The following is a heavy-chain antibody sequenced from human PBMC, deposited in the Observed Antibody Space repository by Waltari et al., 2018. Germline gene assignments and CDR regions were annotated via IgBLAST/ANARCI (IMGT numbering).Heavy chain of an antibody. J-gene: IGHJ4*02. D-gene: IGHD3-10*01. V-gene: IGHV4-59*01. Sequence: QVQLQESGPGLVKPSETLSLTCTVSGGSISSYYWSWIRQPPGKGLEWIGYIYSHGSTNYNPSLKSRVTISVDTSKNQFSLKLSSVTAADTAVYYCARGQYYGSGRYFFDYWGQGTLVTVSS. CDR3: ARGQYYGSGRYFFDY. CDR2: IYSHGST. CDR1: GGSISSYY.